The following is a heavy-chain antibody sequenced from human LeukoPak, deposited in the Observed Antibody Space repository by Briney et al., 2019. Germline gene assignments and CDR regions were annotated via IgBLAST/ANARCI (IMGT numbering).Heavy chain of an antibody. CDR2: IYHTGST. Sequence: SETLSLTCTVSGGSISGFYWSWIRQPPGKGLEWIGYIYHTGSTNYNPSLKSRVTISVDTSKNQFSLKLSSVTAADTAVYYCARVTGYMTEDYFDYWGQGTLITVSS. V-gene: IGHV4-59*01. CDR3: ARVTGYMTEDYFDY. CDR1: GGSISGFY. J-gene: IGHJ4*02. D-gene: IGHD6-13*01.